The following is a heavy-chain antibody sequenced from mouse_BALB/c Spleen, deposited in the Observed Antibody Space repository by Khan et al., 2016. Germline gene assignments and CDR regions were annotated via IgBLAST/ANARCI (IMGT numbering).Heavy chain of an antibody. CDR3: ASYDSSGSFFDY. J-gene: IGHJ2*02. D-gene: IGHD3-2*01. V-gene: IGHV3-8*02. CDR2: ISYSGST. Sequence: EVQLQESGPSLVKPSQTLSLTCSVTGDSITSGYWNWIRKFPGNKLEYMGYISYSGSTYYSPSLKSRISITRDTSKNQYYLQLNSLTTEDTATLYGASYDSSGSFFDYWGQGTSLTVSS. CDR1: GDSITSGY.